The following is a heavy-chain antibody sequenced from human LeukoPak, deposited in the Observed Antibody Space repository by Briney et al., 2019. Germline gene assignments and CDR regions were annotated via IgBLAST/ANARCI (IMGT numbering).Heavy chain of an antibody. J-gene: IGHJ6*02. Sequence: SVKVSCKASGFTFTSSAMQWVRQARGQRLEWIGWIVVGSGNTNYAQKFQERVTITRDMSTSTAYMELSSLRSEDTAVYYCAASPVGSGSPISRSDYYYYGMDVWGQGTTVTVSS. CDR1: GFTFTSSA. CDR2: IVVGSGNT. CDR3: AASPVGSGSPISRSDYYYYGMDV. D-gene: IGHD3-10*01. V-gene: IGHV1-58*02.